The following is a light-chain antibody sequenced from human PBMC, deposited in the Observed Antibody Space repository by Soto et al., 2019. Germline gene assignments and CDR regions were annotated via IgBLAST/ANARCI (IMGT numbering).Light chain of an antibody. CDR1: QSISSN. V-gene: IGKV3-15*01. CDR2: GAS. CDR3: QQYNNWPIT. J-gene: IGKJ5*01. Sequence: EIVMTQSPSTRSVSPGDRATLSCRASQSISSNLAWYQQKPGQAPRLLIYGASTRATAIPARFSGSGSGTEFTLTISSLQSEDFAVYYCQQYNNWPITFGQGTGLEIK.